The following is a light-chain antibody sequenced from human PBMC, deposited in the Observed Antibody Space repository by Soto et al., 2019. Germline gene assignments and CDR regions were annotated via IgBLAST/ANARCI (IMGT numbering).Light chain of an antibody. J-gene: IGKJ1*01. V-gene: IGKV3-15*01. CDR1: QSVDNN. CDR2: GSF. Sequence: EIVMTQSPVTLSASTGESATLSCSASQSVDNNVAWYQQKPGQAPRLLIVGSFARATGIPARFSGSGSGSEFTLTISGLQSEDFAVYYCQQYNDRPPITFGQGTKVDIK. CDR3: QQYNDRPPIT.